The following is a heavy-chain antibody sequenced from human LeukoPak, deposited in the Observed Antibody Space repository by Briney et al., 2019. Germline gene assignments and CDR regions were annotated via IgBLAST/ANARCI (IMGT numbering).Heavy chain of an antibody. D-gene: IGHD3-10*01. J-gene: IGHJ4*02. CDR2: ISYDGSNK. V-gene: IGHV3-30*04. Sequence: PGGSLRLSCAASGFTFSSYAMHWVRQAPGKGLEWVAVISYDGSNKYYADSVKGRFTISRDNSENTLYLQMNSLRAEDTAVYYCARITMVRGGYFDYWGQGTLVTVSS. CDR3: ARITMVRGGYFDY. CDR1: GFTFSSYA.